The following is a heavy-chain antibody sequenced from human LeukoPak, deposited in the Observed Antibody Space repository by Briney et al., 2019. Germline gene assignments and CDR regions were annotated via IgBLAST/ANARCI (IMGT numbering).Heavy chain of an antibody. CDR2: IYTSGST. CDR1: GGSISSYY. Sequence: MTSETLSLTCTVSGGSISSYYWSWIRQPAGKGLEWIGRIYTSGSTNYNPSLKSRVTMSVDTSKSQFSLKLSSVTAADTAVYYCAREGIAVAGTSRWFDPWGQGTLVTVSS. CDR3: AREGIAVAGTSRWFDP. J-gene: IGHJ5*02. D-gene: IGHD6-19*01. V-gene: IGHV4-4*07.